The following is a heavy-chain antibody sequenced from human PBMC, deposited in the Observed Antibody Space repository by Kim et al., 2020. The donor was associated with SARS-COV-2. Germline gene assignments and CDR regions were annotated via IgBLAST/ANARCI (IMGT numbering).Heavy chain of an antibody. CDR2: INPNSGGT. CDR3: ARRAVAGTPRDY. CDR1: GYTFTGYY. V-gene: IGHV1-2*02. J-gene: IGHJ4*02. D-gene: IGHD6-19*01. Sequence: ASVKVSCKASGYTFTGYYMHWVRQAPGQGLEWMGWINPNSGGTNYAQKFQGRVTMTRDTSISTAYMELSRLRSDDTAVYYCARRAVAGTPRDYWGQGTLVTVSS.